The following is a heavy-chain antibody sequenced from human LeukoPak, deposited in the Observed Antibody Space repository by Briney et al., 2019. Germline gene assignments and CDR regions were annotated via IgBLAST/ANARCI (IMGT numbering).Heavy chain of an antibody. Sequence: ASVKVSCKASGGTFSSYAISWVRQATGQGLEWMGWMNLNSGHTGFAQKFQGRVTLTWDTSISTAYMELNSLRAEDTAVYYCAKDMKGTKSWYDGAQGIIDYWGQGTLVTVSS. V-gene: IGHV1-8*02. CDR2: MNLNSGHT. CDR1: GGTFSSYA. D-gene: IGHD6-13*01. J-gene: IGHJ4*02. CDR3: AKDMKGTKSWYDGAQGIIDY.